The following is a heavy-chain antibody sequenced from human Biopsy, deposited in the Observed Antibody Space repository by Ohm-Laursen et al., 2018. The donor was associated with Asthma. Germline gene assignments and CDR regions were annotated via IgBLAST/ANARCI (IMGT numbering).Heavy chain of an antibody. CDR3: ARVKDGYNFDY. CDR2: IYYSGST. J-gene: IGHJ4*02. V-gene: IGHV4-31*11. CDR1: GGSISSGGYY. Sequence: TLSLTCAVSGGSISSGGYYWSWIRPHPGKGLEWIGYIYYSGSTYYNPSLKSRVTISVDTSKNQFSLKLSSVTAADTAVYYCARVKDGYNFDYWGQGTLVTVSS. D-gene: IGHD5-24*01.